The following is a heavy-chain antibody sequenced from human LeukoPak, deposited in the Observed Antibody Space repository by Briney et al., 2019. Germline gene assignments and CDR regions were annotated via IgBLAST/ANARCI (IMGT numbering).Heavy chain of an antibody. CDR3: ARGGNWNNY. D-gene: IGHD1-20*01. CDR1: GGSFSGYY. J-gene: IGHJ4*02. Sequence: SETLSLTCAVYGGSFSGYYWSWVRQPPGKGLEWIGEINHSGSTNYNPSLKSRVTISVDTSKNQFSLKLSSVTAADTAVYYCARGGNWNNYWGQGTLVTVSS. V-gene: IGHV4-34*01. CDR2: INHSGST.